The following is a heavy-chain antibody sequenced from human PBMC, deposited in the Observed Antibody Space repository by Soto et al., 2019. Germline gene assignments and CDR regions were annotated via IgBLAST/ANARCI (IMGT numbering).Heavy chain of an antibody. Sequence: QLQLQESGPGLVKPSETLSLTCTVSGGSISSSSYYWGWIRQPPGKGLEWIGSIYYSGSTYYNPSLKSRVTISVDTSKNQFSLKLSSVTAADTAVYYCARLGIAARPYNWFDPWGQGTLVTVSS. CDR2: IYYSGST. V-gene: IGHV4-39*01. D-gene: IGHD6-6*01. CDR1: GGSISSSSYY. J-gene: IGHJ5*02. CDR3: ARLGIAARPYNWFDP.